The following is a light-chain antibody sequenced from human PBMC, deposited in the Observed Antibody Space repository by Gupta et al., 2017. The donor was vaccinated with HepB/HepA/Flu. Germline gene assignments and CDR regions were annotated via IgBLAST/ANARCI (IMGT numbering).Light chain of an antibody. V-gene: IGKV2-28*01. CDR2: LGS. Sequence: DIVMTQSPLSLPVTPGEPASISCRASQSLLHSNGYKYLDWYLQKPGQSPQLLIYLGSNRASGVPDRFSGRGSGSDFTLKISRVEAEDVGVYYCMQTLQTPLTFGGGTKLEIK. J-gene: IGKJ4*01. CDR1: QSLLHSNGYKY. CDR3: MQTLQTPLT.